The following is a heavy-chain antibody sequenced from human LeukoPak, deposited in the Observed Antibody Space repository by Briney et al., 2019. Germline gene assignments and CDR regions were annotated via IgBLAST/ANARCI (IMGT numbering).Heavy chain of an antibody. J-gene: IGHJ5*02. Sequence: ASVKLSCKAAGSTFTSYGISWVRQAPGPGLEWMGWISTYNGNTNYAQKFQGRVTMTTDTSTSTAYLELRSLRSDDTAVYYCARDAKDIVVVVAAKAVRFDPWGQGTLVTVSS. CDR2: ISTYNGNT. CDR1: GSTFTSYG. D-gene: IGHD2-15*01. V-gene: IGHV1-18*01. CDR3: ARDAKDIVVVVAAKAVRFDP.